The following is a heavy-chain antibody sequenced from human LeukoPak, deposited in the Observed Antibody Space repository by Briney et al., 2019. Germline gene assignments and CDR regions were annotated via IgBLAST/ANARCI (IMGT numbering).Heavy chain of an antibody. D-gene: IGHD6-13*01. CDR3: ARGVLGYYYYMDV. CDR2: ISSNGGST. V-gene: IGHV3-64*01. J-gene: IGHJ6*03. CDR1: GFTFSSYA. Sequence: PGGSLRLSCAASGFTFSSYAMHWVRQAPGKGLEYVSAISSNGGSTYYANSVKGRFTISRDNSKNTLYLQMGSLRAEDMAVYYCARGVLGYYYYMDVWGKGTTVTVSS.